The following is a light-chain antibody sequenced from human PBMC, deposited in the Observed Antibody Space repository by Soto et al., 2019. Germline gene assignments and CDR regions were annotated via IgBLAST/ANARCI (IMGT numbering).Light chain of an antibody. CDR1: SSDVGGYNY. CDR3: CSYAGSYTPLYV. J-gene: IGLJ1*01. CDR2: DVS. V-gene: IGLV2-11*01. Sequence: QSALTQPRSVSGSPGQSVTISCTGTSSDVGGYNYVSWYQQHPGKAPKLMIYDVSKRPSGVPDRFSGSKSGNTASLTISGLQAEDEAEDYCCSYAGSYTPLYVFGTGTKLTVL.